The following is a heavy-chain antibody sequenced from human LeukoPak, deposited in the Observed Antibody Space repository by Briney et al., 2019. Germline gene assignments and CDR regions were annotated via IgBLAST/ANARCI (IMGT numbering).Heavy chain of an antibody. V-gene: IGHV3-23*01. CDR1: GFTFSSYA. J-gene: IGHJ4*02. Sequence: GGPLRLPCAASGFTFSSYAMTWVRQAPGKGLESVSAISGSGGSTYYADSVKGRFTISRDNSKNTLYLQMNSLRAEDTAVYYCAKGGVLWFGELSYFDYWGQGTLVTVSS. CDR2: ISGSGGST. D-gene: IGHD3-10*01. CDR3: AKGGVLWFGELSYFDY.